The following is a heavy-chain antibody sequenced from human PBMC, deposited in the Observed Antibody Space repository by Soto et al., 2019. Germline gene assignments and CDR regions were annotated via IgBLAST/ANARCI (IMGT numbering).Heavy chain of an antibody. D-gene: IGHD3-9*01. J-gene: IGHJ4*02. CDR2: IRGSGGST. CDR1: GFTFSSYA. CDR3: AKGYFDWPYHYFDY. V-gene: IGHV3-23*01. Sequence: GWSLRLSCAASGFTFSSYAMSWVRQAPGKGLEWVSAIRGSGGSTYYADSVKGRFTISRDNSKNTLYLQMNSLRAEDTAVYYCAKGYFDWPYHYFDYWGQGTLVTVSS.